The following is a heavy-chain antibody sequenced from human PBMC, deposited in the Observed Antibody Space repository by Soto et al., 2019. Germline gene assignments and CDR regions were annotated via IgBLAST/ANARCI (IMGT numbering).Heavy chain of an antibody. CDR2: INPSDDAT. CDR1: GYTFTRYY. V-gene: IGHV1-46*01. D-gene: IGHD3-22*01. CDR3: ARDLTREGDYYDRSGYYLDY. Sequence: ASVKVSCKACGYTFTRYYMHWVRQAPGKGLEGMGIINPSDDATSYAEKFQGRLTMTKDTSTSTVYMEMSSLRSEDTAVYYCARDLTREGDYYDRSGYYLDYWGQGTLVTVSS. J-gene: IGHJ4*02.